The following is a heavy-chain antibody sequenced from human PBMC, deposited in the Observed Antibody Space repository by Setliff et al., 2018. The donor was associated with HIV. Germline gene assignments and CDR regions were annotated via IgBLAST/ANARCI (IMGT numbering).Heavy chain of an antibody. Sequence: ASVKVSCKASGDNFNNVAFNWVRQAPGQGLEWMGGILPIFGATDYAQKFQGRLTLTAVQSENSVYMELSSLRSDDTAVYYCTNRGGSGTNVGNWFDPWGQGTLVTAPQ. D-gene: IGHD3-10*01. J-gene: IGHJ5*02. CDR2: ILPIFGAT. CDR1: GDNFNNVA. CDR3: TNRGGSGTNVGNWFDP. V-gene: IGHV1-69*13.